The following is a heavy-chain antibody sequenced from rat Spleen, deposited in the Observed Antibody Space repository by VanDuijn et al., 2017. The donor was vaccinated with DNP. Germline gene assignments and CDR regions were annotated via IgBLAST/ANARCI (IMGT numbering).Heavy chain of an antibody. V-gene: IGHV5-17*01. D-gene: IGHD1-11*01. CDR2: ITYDVIRT. CDR3: SRRGYGGRGFFYD. J-gene: IGHJ2*01. CDR1: GFTLSDYA. Sequence: EVQLVESGGGLVQPGRSLKLSCAASGFTLSDYAMVWVRQAPKKGLEWVATITYDVIRTYYRDSVKGRFTVSRDNAKSTLNLQMDSLRSEDTATYYCSRRGYGGRGFFYDWGQGVMVTVSS.